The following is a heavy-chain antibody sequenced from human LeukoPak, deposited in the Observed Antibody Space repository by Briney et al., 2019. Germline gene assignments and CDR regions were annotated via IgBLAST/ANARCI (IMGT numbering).Heavy chain of an antibody. CDR2: INHSGST. V-gene: IGHV4-34*01. D-gene: IGHD3-16*01. CDR1: GGSFSGYY. J-gene: IGHJ4*02. Sequence: LETLSLTCAVYGGSFSGYYWSWIRQPPGKGLEWIGEINHSGSTNYNPSLKSRVTISVDTSKNQFSLKLSSVTAADTAVYYCASSSIMITFGGVSHYWGQGTLVTVSS. CDR3: ASSSIMITFGGVSHY.